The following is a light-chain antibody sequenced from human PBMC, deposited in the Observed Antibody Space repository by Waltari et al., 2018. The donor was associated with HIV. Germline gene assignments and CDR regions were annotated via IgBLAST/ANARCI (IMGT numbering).Light chain of an antibody. V-gene: IGLV2-14*01. J-gene: IGLJ3*02. CDR2: EVS. CDR3: NSYTKNNTWV. Sequence: QSALTQPASVSGSPGQSISISCTGTSSDVGGYNYVAWFQQPPGKAPKLMIYEVSNRPSGVSNRFSGSKSGNTASLTISGLQAEDEADYYCNSYTKNNTWVFGGGTRLTVL. CDR1: SSDVGGYNY.